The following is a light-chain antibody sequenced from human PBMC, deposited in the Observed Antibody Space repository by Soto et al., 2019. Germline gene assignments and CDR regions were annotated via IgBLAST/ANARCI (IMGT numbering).Light chain of an antibody. CDR1: HSVSSSY. CDR3: QQYGSSPPYT. CDR2: GAS. J-gene: IGKJ2*01. V-gene: IGKV3-20*01. Sequence: EIELTQSPGTLSLSPGERAALSCRASHSVSSSYLAWYQQQPGQAPRLLIYGASSRATGIPDRFSGSGSGTDFTLTISRLEPEDFAVYYCQQYGSSPPYTFGQGTKLEIK.